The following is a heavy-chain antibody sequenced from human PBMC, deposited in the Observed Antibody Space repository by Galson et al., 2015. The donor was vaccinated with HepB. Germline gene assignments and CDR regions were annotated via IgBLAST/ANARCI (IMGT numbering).Heavy chain of an antibody. CDR2: ISNDGSNR. V-gene: IGHV3-30*04. CDR1: A. Sequence: AMHWVRQAPGKGLEWVAVISNDGSNRYYADSVKGRFTISGDNSKNTLYMQMNSLRAEDTAVYYCASHIYWGQGTLVTVSS. J-gene: IGHJ4*02. CDR3: ASHIY.